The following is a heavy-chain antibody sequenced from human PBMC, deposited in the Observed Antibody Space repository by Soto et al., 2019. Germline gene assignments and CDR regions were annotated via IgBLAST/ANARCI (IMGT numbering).Heavy chain of an antibody. CDR3: ARVHVMVVAGSTFDY. CDR1: GYSISSGSY. CDR2: IYHGGTP. J-gene: IGHJ4*01. Sequence: PSEPLSLPCTVSGYSISSGSYCAWIRQPPLKGPEWISSIYHGGTPFYNPSLKSRITISVDTSNNQFSLKLTSVTAADTAVYYCARVHVMVVAGSTFDYWGHGTLVTVSS. D-gene: IGHD6-19*01. V-gene: IGHV4-38-2*02.